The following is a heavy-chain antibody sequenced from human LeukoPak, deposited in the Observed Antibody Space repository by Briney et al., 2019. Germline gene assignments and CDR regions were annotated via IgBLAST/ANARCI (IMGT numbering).Heavy chain of an antibody. V-gene: IGHV3-74*01. J-gene: IGHJ4*02. D-gene: IGHD1-26*01. CDR3: ASRVGFEY. Sequence: GGSLRLSCVASGFTFSSYWMHWVRQAPGEGLVWVSRINSDGSTTTYADSVKGRFTISRDNAKNSLFLQMNSLRVEDTAVYYCASRVGFEYWGQGTQVTVSS. CDR1: GFTFSSYW. CDR2: INSDGSTT.